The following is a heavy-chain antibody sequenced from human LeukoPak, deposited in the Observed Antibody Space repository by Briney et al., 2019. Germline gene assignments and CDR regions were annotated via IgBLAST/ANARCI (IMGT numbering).Heavy chain of an antibody. CDR3: ARAGIRGYCSGGSCYFDY. J-gene: IGHJ4*02. V-gene: IGHV3-23*01. Sequence: GGSLRLSCAASGFTFSSYAMSWVRQAPGKGLEWVSAISGSGGSTYYADSVKGRFTISRDNSKNTLYLQMNSLRAEDTAVYYCARAGIRGYCSGGSCYFDYWGQGTLVTVSS. CDR2: ISGSGGST. D-gene: IGHD2-15*01. CDR1: GFTFSSYA.